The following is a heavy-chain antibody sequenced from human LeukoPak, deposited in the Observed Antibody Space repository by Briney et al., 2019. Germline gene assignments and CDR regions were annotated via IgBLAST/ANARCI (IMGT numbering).Heavy chain of an antibody. V-gene: IGHV3-21*01. Sequence: GGSLRLSCAATGFTFSSYSMNWVRQAPGKGLEWVSSISSSSSYIYYADSVKGRFNISRDNAKNSLYLQMNSLRAEDTAVYYCARDTVRGAFDYWGQGTLVTVSS. CDR3: ARDTVRGAFDY. CDR2: ISSSSSYI. D-gene: IGHD3-10*01. J-gene: IGHJ4*02. CDR1: GFTFSSYS.